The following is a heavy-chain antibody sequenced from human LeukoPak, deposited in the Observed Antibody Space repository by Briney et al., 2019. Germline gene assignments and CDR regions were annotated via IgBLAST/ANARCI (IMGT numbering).Heavy chain of an antibody. Sequence: LAGGSLRLSCAASGFTFSSYGMHWVRQAPGKGLEWVAVISYDGSNKYYADSVKGRFTISRDNSKNTLYLQTNSLRAEDTAVYYCARDTPHRIAVALDYWGQGTLVTVSS. J-gene: IGHJ4*02. D-gene: IGHD6-19*01. CDR2: ISYDGSNK. V-gene: IGHV3-30*19. CDR3: ARDTPHRIAVALDY. CDR1: GFTFSSYG.